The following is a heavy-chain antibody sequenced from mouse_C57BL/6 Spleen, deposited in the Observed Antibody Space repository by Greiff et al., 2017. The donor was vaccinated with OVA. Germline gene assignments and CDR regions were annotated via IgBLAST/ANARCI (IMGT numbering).Heavy chain of an antibody. Sequence: QVQLKESGAELVKPGASVKISCKASGYAFSSYWMNWVKQRPGKGLEWIGQIYPGDGDTNYNGKFKGKATLTADKSSSTAYMQLSSLTSEDSAVYFCARPSEDYAMDYWGQGTSVTVSS. CDR3: ARPSEDYAMDY. CDR2: IYPGDGDT. D-gene: IGHD3-1*01. V-gene: IGHV1-80*01. CDR1: GYAFSSYW. J-gene: IGHJ4*01.